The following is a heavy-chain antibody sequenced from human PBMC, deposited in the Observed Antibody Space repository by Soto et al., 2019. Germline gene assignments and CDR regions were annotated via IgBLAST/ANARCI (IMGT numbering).Heavy chain of an antibody. J-gene: IGHJ5*02. CDR2: IYYSGST. D-gene: IGHD6-13*01. CDR1: GGSISSYY. V-gene: IGHV4-59*01. CDR3: ARSLYGTSWNWYDP. Sequence: SETLSLTCTVSGGSISSYYWSWIRQPPGKGLEWIGYIYYSGSTSYNPSLKSRVTISVDTSRNQFSLRLSSVTAADTAVYHCARSLYGTSWNWYDPWGQGTLVTVSS.